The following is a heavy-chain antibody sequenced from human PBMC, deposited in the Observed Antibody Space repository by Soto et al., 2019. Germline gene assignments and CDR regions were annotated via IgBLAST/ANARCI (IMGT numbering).Heavy chain of an antibody. CDR3: ARDRLGSGSYYCFDY. CDR1: GFTFSSYA. J-gene: IGHJ4*02. V-gene: IGHV3-30-3*01. D-gene: IGHD3-10*02. CDR2: ISYDGSNK. Sequence: PGGSLRLSCAASGFTFSSYAMHWVRQAPGKGLEWVAVISYDGSNKYYADSVKGRFTISRDNSKNTLYLQMNSLRAEDTAVYYCARDRLGSGSYYCFDYWGQGILVTVSS.